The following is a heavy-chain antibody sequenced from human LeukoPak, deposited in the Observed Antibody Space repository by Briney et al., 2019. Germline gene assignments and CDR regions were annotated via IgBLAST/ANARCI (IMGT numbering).Heavy chain of an antibody. Sequence: SSETLSLTCTVPGGSISSSSYYWGWIRQPPGKGLEWIGSIYYSGSTYYNPSLKSRVTISVDTSKNQSSLKLSSVTAADTAVYYCARKVTIFGVVFHEPFDYWGQGTLVTVSS. J-gene: IGHJ4*02. V-gene: IGHV4-39*01. D-gene: IGHD3-3*01. CDR1: GGSISSSSYY. CDR2: IYYSGST. CDR3: ARKVTIFGVVFHEPFDY.